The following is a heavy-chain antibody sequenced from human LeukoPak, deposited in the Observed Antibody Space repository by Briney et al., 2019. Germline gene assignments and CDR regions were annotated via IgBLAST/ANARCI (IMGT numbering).Heavy chain of an antibody. CDR2: ISGSGGDT. CDR3: AKGGVYGDYYFDY. Sequence: PGGSLRLPCAASGFPFSTYAMSWVRQAPGKGLEWVSVISGSGGDTYYADSVKGRFTISGDNFKNTVYLQMNSLRAEDTALYYCAKGGVYGDYYFDYWGQGTLVTVSS. V-gene: IGHV3-23*01. J-gene: IGHJ4*02. D-gene: IGHD4-17*01. CDR1: GFPFSTYA.